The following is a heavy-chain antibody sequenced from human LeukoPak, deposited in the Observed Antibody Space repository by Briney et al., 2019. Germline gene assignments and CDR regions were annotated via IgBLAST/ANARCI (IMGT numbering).Heavy chain of an antibody. D-gene: IGHD3-10*01. CDR2: YYYSGST. CDR1: GGSISSYY. Sequence: AVTLSLTCTVSGGSISSYYWSWIRQPPGKGLEWIGYYYYSGSTNNNPSLKNRVTISVDTSKNQFSLKISSVTAADTAVYYCARDPGSWFGELSDFDYWGQGTLVTVSA. CDR3: ARDPGSWFGELSDFDY. J-gene: IGHJ4*02. V-gene: IGHV4-59*01.